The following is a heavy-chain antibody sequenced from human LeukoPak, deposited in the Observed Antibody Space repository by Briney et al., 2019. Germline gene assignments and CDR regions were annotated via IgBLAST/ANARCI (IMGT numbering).Heavy chain of an antibody. CDR2: IYYSGST. J-gene: IGHJ3*02. D-gene: IGHD3-22*01. CDR1: GGSISSYY. V-gene: IGHV4-59*12. Sequence: SETLSLTCTVSGGSISSYYWSWIRQPPGRGLEWIGYIYYSGSTNYNPSLKSRVTISVDTSKNQFSLKLSSVTAADTAVYYCARDRADSSGYYPDRTFDIWGQGTMVTVSS. CDR3: ARDRADSSGYYPDRTFDI.